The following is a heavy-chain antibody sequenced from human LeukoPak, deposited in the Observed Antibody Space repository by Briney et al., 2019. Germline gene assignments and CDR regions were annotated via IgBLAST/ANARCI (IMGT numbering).Heavy chain of an antibody. CDR1: GGSFSGYY. CDR3: ARGKYYDFWSGYLGRWFDP. D-gene: IGHD3-3*01. Sequence: TSETLSLTCAVYGGSFSGYYWSWIRQPPGKGLEWIGEINHSGSTNYNPSLKSRVTISVDTSKNQFSLKLSSVTAADTAVYYCARGKYYDFWSGYLGRWFDPWGQGTLVTVSS. CDR2: INHSGST. V-gene: IGHV4-34*01. J-gene: IGHJ5*02.